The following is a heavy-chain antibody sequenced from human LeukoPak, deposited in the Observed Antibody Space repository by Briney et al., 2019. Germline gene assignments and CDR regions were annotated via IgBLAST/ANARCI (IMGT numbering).Heavy chain of an antibody. CDR2: IKPDGSQT. Sequence: PGGSLRLSCAASGFTFSNYWMSWVRQSPGKGLEWVANIKPDGSQTYYVDSLKGRFTISRDNAENSLFLQMNRLGAEDTAVYYCAAFFAGSLTQNNFWGQGALVTVSS. V-gene: IGHV3-7*01. CDR1: GFTFSNYW. J-gene: IGHJ4*02. CDR3: AAFFAGSLTQNNF. D-gene: IGHD3-10*01.